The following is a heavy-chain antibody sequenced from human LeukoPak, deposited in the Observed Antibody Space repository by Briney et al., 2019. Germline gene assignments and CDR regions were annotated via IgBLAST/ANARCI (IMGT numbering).Heavy chain of an antibody. CDR1: GFTFTSHG. V-gene: IGHV3-30*02. D-gene: IGHD3-22*01. Sequence: GGSLRLSCVVSGFTFTSHGMNWIRQAPGKGLEWVAFIQHDGSNKYHADSVKGRFTISRDDSKNTLYLQMNSLRIEDTAFYYCANGPTTSGCFAYFDYWGQGTPVTVSS. CDR3: ANGPTTSGCFAYFDY. J-gene: IGHJ4*02. CDR2: IQHDGSNK.